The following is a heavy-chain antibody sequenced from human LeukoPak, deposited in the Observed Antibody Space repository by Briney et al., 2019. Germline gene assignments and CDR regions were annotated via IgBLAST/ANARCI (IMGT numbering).Heavy chain of an antibody. CDR2: IIPIFGTA. V-gene: IGHV1-69*13. Sequence: GASVKVSCKASGRTFSSYAISWVRQAPGQGLEWMAGIIPIFGTANYAQKFQGRVTITADESTSTAYMELSSLRSEDTAVYYCARGLDCSGGSCYRSPSGYNWFDPWGQGTLVTVSS. CDR1: GRTFSSYA. CDR3: ARGLDCSGGSCYRSPSGYNWFDP. J-gene: IGHJ5*02. D-gene: IGHD2-15*01.